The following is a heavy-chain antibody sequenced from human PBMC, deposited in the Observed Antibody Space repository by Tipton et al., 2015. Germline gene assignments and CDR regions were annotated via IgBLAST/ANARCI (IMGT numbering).Heavy chain of an antibody. CDR2: IQQSGST. V-gene: IGHV4-4*02. Sequence: TLSLTCAVSGDSLTRTDWCSWVRQPPGKGLEWIGEIQQSGSTNYNPSLKGRVTISIDKSRNHLHLKLSSVTAADTAVYYCAKGSSYRVDPWGQGTLVTVSS. CDR3: AKGSSYRVDP. CDR1: GDSLTRTDW. J-gene: IGHJ5*02. D-gene: IGHD3-22*01.